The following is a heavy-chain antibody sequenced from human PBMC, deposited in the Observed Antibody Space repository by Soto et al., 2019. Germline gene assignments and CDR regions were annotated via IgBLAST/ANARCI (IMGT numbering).Heavy chain of an antibody. CDR2: IYYTGMT. CDR1: GGSISNYF. CDR3: TRVGSPTREFDL. Sequence: PSETLSLTCTVSGGSISNYFWNWIRQPPGKGLEWIGDIYYTGMTNYNPSLKSRVTLSVDTSKNQFSLNLYSVTAADTAVYYCTRVGSPTREFDLWGQGTLVTVSA. J-gene: IGHJ5*02. V-gene: IGHV4-59*01. D-gene: IGHD2-2*01.